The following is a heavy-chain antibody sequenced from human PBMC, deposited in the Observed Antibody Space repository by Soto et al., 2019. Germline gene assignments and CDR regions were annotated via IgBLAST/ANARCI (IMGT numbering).Heavy chain of an antibody. J-gene: IGHJ2*01. Sequence: QVQLVESGGGLVKPGGSLRLSCAASGFTFSDYYTSWIRQAPGKGLEWVSYINSSSSYTNYADSMKGRFTISRDNAKNSLYLQMDSLRAEDTAVFYCARIITAAGGRRYLDLWGRGTLVTVSS. CDR3: ARIITAAGGRRYLDL. D-gene: IGHD6-13*01. V-gene: IGHV3-11*05. CDR1: GFTFSDYY. CDR2: INSSSSYT.